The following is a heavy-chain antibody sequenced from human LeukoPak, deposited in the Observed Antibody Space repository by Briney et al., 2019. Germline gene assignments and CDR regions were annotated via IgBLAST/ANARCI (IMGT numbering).Heavy chain of an antibody. J-gene: IGHJ4*02. Sequence: GGSLRLSCAASGFTLSSYSMNWVRQAPGKGREWVSYISSSSVTIYYADSVTGPFTSSRDNAKNSLYLQMNSLRDEDTAVYYCARGGYYGSGSYQFDYWGQGTLVTVSS. V-gene: IGHV3-48*02. CDR2: ISSSSVTI. CDR3: ARGGYYGSGSYQFDY. CDR1: GFTLSSYS. D-gene: IGHD3-10*01.